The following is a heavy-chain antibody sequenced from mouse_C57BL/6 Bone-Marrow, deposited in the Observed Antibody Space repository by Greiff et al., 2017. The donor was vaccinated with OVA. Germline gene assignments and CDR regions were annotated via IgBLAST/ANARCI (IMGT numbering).Heavy chain of an antibody. V-gene: IGHV5-2*01. J-gene: IGHJ1*03. CDR2: INSDGGST. D-gene: IGHD2-3*01. CDR3: ARRGYYHWYFEV. Sequence: EVKLMESGGGLVQPGESLTLSCESNEYEFPSHDMSWVRKTPEKRLELVAAINSDGGSTYYPDTMERRFIISRDNTKETLYLQMSSLWSEDTALYYCARRGYYHWYFEVWGTGTTVTVSS. CDR1: EYEFPSHD.